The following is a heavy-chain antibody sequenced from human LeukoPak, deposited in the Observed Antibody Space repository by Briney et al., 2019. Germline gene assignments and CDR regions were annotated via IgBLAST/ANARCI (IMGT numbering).Heavy chain of an antibody. CDR2: IYYSGST. Sequence: SETLSLTCTVSGGPISSGDFYWSWIRQHPGKGLEWIGYIYYSGSTYYNPSLKSRVTISVDTSKNQFSLKLSSVTAADTAVYYCAREGDYGEFDYWGQGTLVTVSS. D-gene: IGHD4-17*01. CDR1: GGPISSGDFY. J-gene: IGHJ4*02. CDR3: AREGDYGEFDY. V-gene: IGHV4-31*03.